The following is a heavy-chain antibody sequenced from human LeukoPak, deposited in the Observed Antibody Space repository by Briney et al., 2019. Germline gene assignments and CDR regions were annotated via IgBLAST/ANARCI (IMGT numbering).Heavy chain of an antibody. V-gene: IGHV3-33*01. Sequence: PGRSLRLSCAASGFSFGTYGMHWVRQAPGKGLDWVAVIWYDGSNKYYADSVKGRVTISRDNFRNTLYLQMDRLRAEDTAVYYCASAVGPFGYWGQGILVTVSS. J-gene: IGHJ4*02. CDR2: IWYDGSNK. D-gene: IGHD3-16*01. CDR3: ASAVGPFGY. CDR1: GFSFGTYG.